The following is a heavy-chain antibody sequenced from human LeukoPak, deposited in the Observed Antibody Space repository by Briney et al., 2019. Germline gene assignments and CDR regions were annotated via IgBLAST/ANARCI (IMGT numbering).Heavy chain of an antibody. Sequence: PSETLSLTCTVSGGSISSYYWSWIRQPPGKGLEWIGYIYYSGSTYYNPSLKSRVTISVDTSKNQFSLKLSSVTAADTAVYYCARELYSSGWSDYWGQGTLVTVSS. CDR2: IYYSGST. V-gene: IGHV4-59*12. D-gene: IGHD6-19*01. CDR3: ARELYSSGWSDY. J-gene: IGHJ4*02. CDR1: GGSISSYY.